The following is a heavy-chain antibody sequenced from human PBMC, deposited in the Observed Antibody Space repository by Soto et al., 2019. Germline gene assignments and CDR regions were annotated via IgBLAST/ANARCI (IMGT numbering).Heavy chain of an antibody. CDR2: ISAYNGNT. V-gene: IGHV1-18*01. CDR3: AGDRDRVADI. Sequence: ASVKLACKASGYTFTSYGISWVRQAPGQGLEWMGWISAYNGNTNYAQNFQGRVTVTTDTSTSTAYMELMSLTSDDTAVYFCAGDRDRVADIWGLGTMVTVSS. CDR1: GYTFTSYG. D-gene: IGHD2-15*01. J-gene: IGHJ3*02.